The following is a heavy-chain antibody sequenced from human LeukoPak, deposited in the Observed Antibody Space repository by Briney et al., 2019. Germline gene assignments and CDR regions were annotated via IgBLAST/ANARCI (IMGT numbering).Heavy chain of an antibody. CDR2: IHKDGSEK. CDR1: GFTFRNYW. D-gene: IGHD3-10*01. J-gene: IGHJ5*02. CDR3: VRGSSGTVVRGVAWAWFDP. Sequence: GGSLRLSCVASGFTFRNYWMTWVRQAPGKGLEWVANIHKDGSEKYFVASVWGRFTISRDNAKDSLYLQMSSLRAEDTAVYYCVRGSSGTVVRGVAWAWFDPWGQGTLVTVSS. V-gene: IGHV3-7*05.